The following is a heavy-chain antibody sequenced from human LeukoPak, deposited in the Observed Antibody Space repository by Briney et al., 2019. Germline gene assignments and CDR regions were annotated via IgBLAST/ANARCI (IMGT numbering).Heavy chain of an antibody. CDR2: ISWNSGSI. J-gene: IGHJ4*02. D-gene: IGHD5-12*01. CDR1: GFTFDDYA. CDR3: AKDTAPDGYSGYLFDY. Sequence: GGSLRLSCAASGFTFDDYAMHWVRQAPGKGLEWVSGISWNSGSIVYADSVKGRFTISRDNAKNSLYLQMNSLRAEDTALYYCAKDTAPDGYSGYLFDYWGQGTLVTVSS. V-gene: IGHV3-9*01.